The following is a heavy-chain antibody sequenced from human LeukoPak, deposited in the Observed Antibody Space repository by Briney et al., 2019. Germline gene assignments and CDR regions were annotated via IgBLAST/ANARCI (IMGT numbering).Heavy chain of an antibody. J-gene: IGHJ6*02. CDR3: AKDRSRFFYYYGMDV. CDR1: GFTFSSYG. CDR2: ISYDGSNK. V-gene: IGHV3-30*18. D-gene: IGHD3-10*01. Sequence: GRSLRLSCAASGFTFSSYGMHWVRRAPGKGLEWVAVISYDGSNKYYADSVKGRFTISRDNSKNTLYLQMNSLRAEDTAVYYCAKDRSRFFYYYGMDVWGRGTTVIVSS.